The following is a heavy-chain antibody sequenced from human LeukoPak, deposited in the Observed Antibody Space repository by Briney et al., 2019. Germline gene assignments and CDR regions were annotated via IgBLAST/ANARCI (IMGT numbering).Heavy chain of an antibody. CDR1: GFSFNTYG. CDR2: ISYDGNSN. J-gene: IGHJ4*02. CDR3: ARRAGAYSHPYDY. D-gene: IGHD4/OR15-4a*01. Sequence: QPGRSLRLSCAASGFSFNTYGMHWVRQAPGKGLEWVAFISYDGNSNYYGDSVKGRLAISRDNSKNSLYLQMNSLRAEDTAVYYCARRAGAYSHPYDYWGQGTLVTVSS. V-gene: IGHV3-30*03.